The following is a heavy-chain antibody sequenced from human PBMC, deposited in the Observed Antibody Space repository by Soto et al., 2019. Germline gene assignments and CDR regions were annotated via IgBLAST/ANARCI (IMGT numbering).Heavy chain of an antibody. CDR2: MNPNSGNT. Sequence: ASVNVSCKASGYTFTSYDINWVRQAAGQGLEWMGWMNPNSGNTGYAQKFQGRVTMTRNTSISTAYMELSSLRSEDTAVYYCARVDSSSWYSSYYYYGMDVWGQGTTVTVSS. CDR1: GYTFTSYD. D-gene: IGHD6-13*01. J-gene: IGHJ6*02. V-gene: IGHV1-8*01. CDR3: ARVDSSSWYSSYYYYGMDV.